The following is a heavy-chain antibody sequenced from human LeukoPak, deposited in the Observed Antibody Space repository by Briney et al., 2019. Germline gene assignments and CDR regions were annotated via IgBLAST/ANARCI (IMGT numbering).Heavy chain of an antibody. D-gene: IGHD3-22*01. Sequence: GGSLRLSCAASGFTIRNNYMNWVRQAPGKGLDWVSVIYSDDSTYYADSVKGRFTISRDNPKNTLYLQMNSLRAEDTAVYYCARGSTYYDSSGQVPFEYWGQGTLVTVSS. CDR2: IYSDDST. CDR1: GFTIRNNY. J-gene: IGHJ4*02. V-gene: IGHV3-53*01. CDR3: ARGSTYYDSSGQVPFEY.